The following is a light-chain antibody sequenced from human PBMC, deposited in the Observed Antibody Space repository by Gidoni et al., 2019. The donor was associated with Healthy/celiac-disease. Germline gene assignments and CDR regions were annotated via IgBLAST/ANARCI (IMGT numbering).Light chain of an antibody. Sequence: EIVLTQSPGTLSLSPGARATLSCSASKSVSSSYLAWYQQKPGQAPRLLIYGASSRATGIPDRFSGSGSGTDFTLTISRLEPEDFAVYYCQQYGSSPRTFGQXTKVEIK. CDR1: KSVSSSY. J-gene: IGKJ1*01. V-gene: IGKV3-20*01. CDR3: QQYGSSPRT. CDR2: GAS.